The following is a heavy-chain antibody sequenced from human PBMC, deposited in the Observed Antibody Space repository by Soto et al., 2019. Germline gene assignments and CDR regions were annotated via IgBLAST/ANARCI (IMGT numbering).Heavy chain of an antibody. D-gene: IGHD3-22*01. CDR3: AREGDYYDSSPRGFDP. CDR1: GGSTSSYY. Sequence: SETLSLTCTVSGGSTSSYYWSWIRQPAGKGLEWIGRIYTSGSTNYNPSLKSRVTMSVDTSKNQFSLKLSSVTAADTAVYYCAREGDYYDSSPRGFDPWGQGTLVTVSS. J-gene: IGHJ5*02. CDR2: IYTSGST. V-gene: IGHV4-4*07.